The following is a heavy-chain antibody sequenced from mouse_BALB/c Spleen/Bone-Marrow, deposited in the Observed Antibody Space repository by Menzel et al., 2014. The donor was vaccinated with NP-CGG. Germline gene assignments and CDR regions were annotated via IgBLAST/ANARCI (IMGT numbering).Heavy chain of an antibody. Sequence: SGSELVKPGASVKMSCKASGFTFTSYVMHWVKQKPGQGLEWIGYINPYNDGTKYNEKFKGMATLTSDRSSSTAYMELSSLTSEDSAVYYCAKGGNYRYDFDYWGQGTTLTVSS. V-gene: IGHV1-14*01. CDR2: INPYNDGT. CDR3: AKGGNYRYDFDY. CDR1: GFTFTSYV. J-gene: IGHJ2*01. D-gene: IGHD2-14*01.